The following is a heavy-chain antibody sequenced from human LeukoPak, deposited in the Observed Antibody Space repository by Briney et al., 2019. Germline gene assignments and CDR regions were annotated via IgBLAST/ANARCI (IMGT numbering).Heavy chain of an antibody. Sequence: VASVKASCKASGCTFTSYGLSWVRQAPGQGLEWMGWISAYNGNTNYAQKLHGRVTMTTDTSTSTAYMELRSLRSDDTAVYYCARGDFWSGLSIWGQGTMVTVSS. J-gene: IGHJ3*02. V-gene: IGHV1-18*01. CDR3: ARGDFWSGLSI. CDR1: GCTFTSYG. D-gene: IGHD3-3*01. CDR2: ISAYNGNT.